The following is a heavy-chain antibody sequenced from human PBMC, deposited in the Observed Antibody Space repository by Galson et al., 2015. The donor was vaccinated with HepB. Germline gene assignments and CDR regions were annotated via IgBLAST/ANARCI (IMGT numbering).Heavy chain of an antibody. V-gene: IGHV3-30*04. CDR3: ARVRSGWARDSYFDL. CDR2: ISYDGTNK. CDR1: GFTFSNYP. Sequence: SLRLSCAASGFTFSNYPMHWVHQAPGKGLEWVALISYDGTNKYYADSAMGRFTMSRDNSKNTLYLQMNSLGSEDTAVYYCARVRSGWARDSYFDLWGRGTLVTVSS. D-gene: IGHD6-19*01. J-gene: IGHJ2*01.